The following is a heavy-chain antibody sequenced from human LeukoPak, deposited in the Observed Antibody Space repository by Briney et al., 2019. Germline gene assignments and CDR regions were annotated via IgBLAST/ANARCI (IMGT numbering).Heavy chain of an antibody. CDR2: IRYDGSNK. D-gene: IGHD4-23*01. CDR1: GFTFSSYG. Sequence: RGSLRLSCAASGFTFSSYGMHWVRQAPGKGLEWVAFIRYDGSNKYYADSVKGRFTISRDNSKNTLYLQMNSLRAEDTAVYYCAKDPTVADAFDIWGQGTMVTVSS. J-gene: IGHJ3*02. V-gene: IGHV3-30*02. CDR3: AKDPTVADAFDI.